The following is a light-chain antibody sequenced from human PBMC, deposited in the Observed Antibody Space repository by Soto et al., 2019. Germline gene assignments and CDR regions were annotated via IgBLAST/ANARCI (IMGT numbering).Light chain of an antibody. V-gene: IGKV2-28*01. CDR2: LGS. Sequence: DIVMTQSPLSLPVTPGEPASISCRSSQSLLHSDGYHSLDWYLQKPGQSPQLLIYLGSNRASGVXDRXSGSGSGTDFTLKISRVEAEDVGVYYCMQALQTPYTFGQGTKLEIK. CDR1: QSLLHSDGYHS. CDR3: MQALQTPYT. J-gene: IGKJ2*01.